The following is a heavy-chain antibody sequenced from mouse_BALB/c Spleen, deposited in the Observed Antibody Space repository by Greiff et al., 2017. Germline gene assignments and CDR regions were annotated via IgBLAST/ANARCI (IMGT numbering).Heavy chain of an antibody. J-gene: IGHJ4*01. D-gene: IGHD3-2*02. CDR2: INPSTGYT. V-gene: IGHV1-7*01. CDR3: ARPSGPGAMDY. CDR1: GYTFTSYW. Sequence: QVQLQQSGAELAKPGASVKMSCKASGYTFTSYWMHWVKQRPGQGLEWIGYINPSTGYTEYNQKFKDKATLTADKSSSTAYMQLSSLTSEDSAVYYCARPSGPGAMDYWGQGTSVTVSS.